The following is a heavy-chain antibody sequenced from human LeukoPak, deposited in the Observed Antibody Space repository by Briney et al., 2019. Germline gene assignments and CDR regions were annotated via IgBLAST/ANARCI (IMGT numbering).Heavy chain of an antibody. CDR2: ISNDGSNK. CDR1: GLTFTIYN. J-gene: IGHJ4*02. D-gene: IGHD2-15*01. Sequence: GGSLRLSCAVSGLTFTIYNMHWVRQAPAKGLDWVAFISNDGSNKYYADSVKGRFTISRDNSKNTLYLQMNTLRPEDTAVYYCTSGWSPLLDYWGEGALVTASS. CDR3: TSGWSPLLDY. V-gene: IGHV3-30*03.